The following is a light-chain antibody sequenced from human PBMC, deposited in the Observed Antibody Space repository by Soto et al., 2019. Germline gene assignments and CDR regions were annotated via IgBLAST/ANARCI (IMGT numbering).Light chain of an antibody. CDR3: LQSHNYPRT. CDR1: QDISDD. Sequence: AIQMTQSPSSLSASVGDRVTITCRASQDISDDVGWYQQTPGKAPKLLISGASRLQSGVPSGFSGSGSGAAFTLSIPSLRPEGSATYYCLQSHNYPRTFGQWTKVEI. V-gene: IGKV1-6*01. J-gene: IGKJ1*01. CDR2: GAS.